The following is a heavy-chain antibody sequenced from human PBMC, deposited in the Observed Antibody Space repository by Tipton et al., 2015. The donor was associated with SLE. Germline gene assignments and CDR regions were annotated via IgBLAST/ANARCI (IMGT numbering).Heavy chain of an antibody. J-gene: IGHJ4*02. Sequence: SLRLSCAASGSTFSSYGMHWVRQAPGKGLEWVAVMSSDGRNKYYADSVKGRFTISRDNSKNTLYLQMNSLRAEDTAVYYCAKDVEWLLLRYFDYWGQGTLVTVSS. CDR1: GSTFSSYG. V-gene: IGHV3-30*18. CDR3: AKDVEWLLLRYFDY. CDR2: MSSDGRNK. D-gene: IGHD3-22*01.